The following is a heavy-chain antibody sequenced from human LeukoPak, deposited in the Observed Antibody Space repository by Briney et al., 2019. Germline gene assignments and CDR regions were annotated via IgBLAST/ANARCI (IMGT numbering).Heavy chain of an antibody. CDR3: ARARGIAARQDFDY. CDR1: GFTFSNYG. CDR2: ISSSSSYI. Sequence: PGRSLRLSCAASGFTFSNYGMHWVRQAPGKGLEWVSSISSSSSYIYYADSVKGRFTISRDNAKNSLYLQMNSLRAEDTAVYYCARARGIAARQDFDYWGQGTLVTVSS. D-gene: IGHD6-6*01. J-gene: IGHJ4*02. V-gene: IGHV3-21*01.